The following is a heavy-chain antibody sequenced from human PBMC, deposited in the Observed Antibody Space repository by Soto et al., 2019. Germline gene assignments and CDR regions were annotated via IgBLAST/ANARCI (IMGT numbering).Heavy chain of an antibody. Sequence: QVQLVQSGAEVKKPGSSVKVSCKASGGTFSSYAISWVRQAPGQGLEWMGGIIPIFGTANYAQKFQGRVTITADESTSTAYMELSSLRSEDTAVYYCASGNPTTLSGIDYDGMDVWGQGTTVTVSS. CDR2: IIPIFGTA. V-gene: IGHV1-69*12. CDR1: GGTFSSYA. CDR3: ASGNPTTLSGIDYDGMDV. J-gene: IGHJ6*02. D-gene: IGHD4-17*01.